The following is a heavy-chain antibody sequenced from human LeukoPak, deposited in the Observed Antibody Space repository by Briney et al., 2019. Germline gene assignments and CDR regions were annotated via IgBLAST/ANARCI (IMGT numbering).Heavy chain of an antibody. CDR3: ARQSQGGSSKWYYY. J-gene: IGHJ4*02. CDR2: IYPGDSDT. V-gene: IGHV5-51*01. Sequence: GESLKISFKGSGYSFTTYWIGWVRQMPGKGLEWMGIIYPGDSDTRYSPSFQGQVTISADRSISTAYLQWSSLKASDIGMYYCARQSQGGSSKWYYYWGQGTLVTVSS. D-gene: IGHD6-13*01. CDR1: GYSFTTYW.